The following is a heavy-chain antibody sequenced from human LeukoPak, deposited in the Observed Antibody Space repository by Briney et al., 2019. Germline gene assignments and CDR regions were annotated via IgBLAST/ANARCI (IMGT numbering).Heavy chain of an antibody. CDR1: GGTFSSYA. J-gene: IGHJ6*04. CDR3: AVPAAMRSSYYYYYGMDV. Sequence: GALVKVSCKASGGTFSSYAISWVRQAPGQGLEWMGGIIPIFGTANYAQKFQGRVTITADESTSTAYMELSSLRSEDTAVYYCAVPAAMRSSYYYYYGMDVWGKGTTVTVSS. D-gene: IGHD2-2*01. V-gene: IGHV1-69*13. CDR2: IIPIFGTA.